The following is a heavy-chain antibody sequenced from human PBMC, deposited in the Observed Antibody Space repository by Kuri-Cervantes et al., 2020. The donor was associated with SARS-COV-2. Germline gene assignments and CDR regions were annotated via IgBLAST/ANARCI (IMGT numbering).Heavy chain of an antibody. J-gene: IGHJ6*03. Sequence: GESLKISCAASGFTFASYAMHWVRQAPGKGLEWVTLISYDGINKFYADSVKGRFTISRDNSKNTLYLQMNSLRAEDTAVYYCAKGPLGYYYYYMDVWGKGTTVTVSS. CDR2: ISYDGINK. CDR1: GFTFASYA. V-gene: IGHV3-30-3*01. CDR3: AKGPLGYYYYYMDV. D-gene: IGHD1-14*01.